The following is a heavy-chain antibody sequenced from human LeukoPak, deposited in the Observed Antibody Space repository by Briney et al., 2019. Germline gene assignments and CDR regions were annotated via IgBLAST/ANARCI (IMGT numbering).Heavy chain of an antibody. CDR2: IYNDDTT. V-gene: IGHV3-66*02. J-gene: IGHJ4*02. CDR3: ARVPEIQYCSSTTCSPLHFDY. Sequence: GGSLRLSCAASGFSVSTNYMSWVRQAPGKGLEWVSIIYNDDTTYYADSVKGRFTFSRDYYKNTLYLQMDSLRAEDTAVYYCARVPEIQYCSSTTCSPLHFDYWGQGTLVAVSS. D-gene: IGHD2-2*01. CDR1: GFSVSTNY.